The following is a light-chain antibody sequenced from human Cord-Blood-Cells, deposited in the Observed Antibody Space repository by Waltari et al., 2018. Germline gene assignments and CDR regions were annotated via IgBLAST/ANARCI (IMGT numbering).Light chain of an antibody. Sequence: EIVLTPSPGTLSLSPGERATLSCRASQSVSSSNLAWYQQKPDQAPRLLYYRASSKATGIPDRFSGSGSGTDFTLTISRLEPEDFAVYYCQQYGSSPWTFGQGTKVESK. CDR3: QQYGSSPWT. J-gene: IGKJ1*01. V-gene: IGKV3-20*01. CDR2: RAS. CDR1: QSVSSSN.